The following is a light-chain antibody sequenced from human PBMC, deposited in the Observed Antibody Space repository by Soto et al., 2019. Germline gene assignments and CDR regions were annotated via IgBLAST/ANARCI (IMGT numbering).Light chain of an antibody. CDR1: QSITTY. CDR3: QQRYSWPIT. J-gene: IGKJ5*01. Sequence: EIVLTQSPATLSLSPGERATLSCRASQSITTYLAWYQQKPGQAPRLLIYDASNRATGIPVRFSGRGSGTDFTLTISSLEPEDSAVYYCQQRYSWPITFGQGTRLEN. V-gene: IGKV3-11*01. CDR2: DAS.